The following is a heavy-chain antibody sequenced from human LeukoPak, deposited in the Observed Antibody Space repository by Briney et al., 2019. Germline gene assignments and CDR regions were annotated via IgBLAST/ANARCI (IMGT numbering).Heavy chain of an antibody. V-gene: IGHV3-21*04. D-gene: IGHD4-11*01. CDR3: ARGIRQYAKSYFDY. J-gene: IGHJ4*02. CDR2: ISSSSSYI. Sequence: PGGSLRLSCAASGFTFSSYSMNWVRQAPGKGLEWVSSISSSSSYIYYADSVKGRFTISRDNAKNSLYLQMNSLRAEDTAVYYCARGIRQYAKSYFDYWGQGTLVTVSS. CDR1: GFTFSSYS.